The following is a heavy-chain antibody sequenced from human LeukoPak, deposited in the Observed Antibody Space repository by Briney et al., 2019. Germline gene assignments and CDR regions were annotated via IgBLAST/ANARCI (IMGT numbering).Heavy chain of an antibody. D-gene: IGHD2-15*01. V-gene: IGHV3-30-3*01. CDR3: AREQLGYCSGGSCYAIDY. CDR1: GFTFSSYA. Sequence: GGSLSLSCAASGFTFSSYAMHWVRRAPGKGLEWVAVISYDGSNKYYADSVKGRFTISRDNSKNTLYLQMNSLRAEDTAVYYCAREQLGYCSGGSCYAIDYWGQGTLVTVSS. CDR2: ISYDGSNK. J-gene: IGHJ4*02.